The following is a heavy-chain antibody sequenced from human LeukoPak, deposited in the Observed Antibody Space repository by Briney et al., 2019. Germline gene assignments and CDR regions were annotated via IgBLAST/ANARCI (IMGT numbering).Heavy chain of an antibody. CDR3: ARGLGSSNYDVGNL. CDR2: ISGSSVYM. J-gene: IGHJ5*02. CDR1: EFTFSNYA. V-gene: IGHV3-21*01. Sequence: GGSLKLSCAASEFTFSNYAMNWVRQAPGKGLEWVSAISGSSVYMYYADSVKGRFTISRDNAKNSLFLQMNSLRAEDTAVYYCARGLGSSNYDVGNLWGQGTLVTVSS. D-gene: IGHD3-10*02.